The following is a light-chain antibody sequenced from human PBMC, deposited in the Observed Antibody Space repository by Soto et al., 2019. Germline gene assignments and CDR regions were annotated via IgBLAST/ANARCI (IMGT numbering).Light chain of an antibody. CDR3: QQSYNTPLT. V-gene: IGKV1-39*01. CDR1: QSISSY. Sequence: DIQMTQSPSSLSASVGDRVTMTCRASQSISSYLNWYQQKPGKAPKFLIYAASSLQSGVPSRFSGSGSGTDFTLTISSLQPEDFATYYCQQSYNTPLTFGPGTKVDI. J-gene: IGKJ3*01. CDR2: AAS.